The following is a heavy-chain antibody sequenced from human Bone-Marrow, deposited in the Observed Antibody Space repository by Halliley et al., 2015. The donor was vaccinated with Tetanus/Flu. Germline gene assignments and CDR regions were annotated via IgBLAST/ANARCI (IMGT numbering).Heavy chain of an antibody. J-gene: IGHJ4*02. CDR1: GFTFRSYG. CDR3: AKDRGENYYDTFDY. D-gene: IGHD3-22*01. CDR2: ISKDGSNK. Sequence: SLRLSCAASGFTFRSYGMHWVRQAPGKRLEWLAVISKDGSNKFYADSVKGRLTISRDNSKNTLDLQMNSLRAEDTAIYYCAKDRGENYYDTFDYWGQGTLVSVSS. V-gene: IGHV3-30*18.